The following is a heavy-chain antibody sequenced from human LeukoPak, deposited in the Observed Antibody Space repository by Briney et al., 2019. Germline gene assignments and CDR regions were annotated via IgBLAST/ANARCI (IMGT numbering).Heavy chain of an antibody. CDR3: ARETSSSSAFDI. CDR1: GGTFSSYA. D-gene: IGHD6-6*01. V-gene: IGHV1-69*05. CDR2: IILIFGTA. J-gene: IGHJ3*02. Sequence: ASVKVSCKASGGTFSSYAISWVRQAPGQGLEWMGGIILIFGTANYAQKFQGRVTITTDESTSTAYMELSSLRSEDTAVYYCARETSSSSAFDIWGQGTMVTVSS.